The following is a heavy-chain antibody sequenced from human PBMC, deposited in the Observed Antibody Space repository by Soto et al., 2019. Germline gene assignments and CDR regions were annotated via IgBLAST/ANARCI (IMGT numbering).Heavy chain of an antibody. CDR2: IYYSGST. D-gene: IGHD2-15*01. CDR3: ARVVCSGSSCYSIHYYCYALEV. CDR1: GGSVSRGGYY. J-gene: IGHJ6*02. Sequence: QVRLQESGPGLVKPSETLSLTCTVSGGSVSRGGYYWSWIRQPPGKGLEWSGYIYYSGSTTYNPSPKSRVTISVDPSKNQFDLQLSSVTAADTAVYFCARVVCSGSSCYSIHYYCYALEVWGQGTTVTVSS. V-gene: IGHV4-61*08.